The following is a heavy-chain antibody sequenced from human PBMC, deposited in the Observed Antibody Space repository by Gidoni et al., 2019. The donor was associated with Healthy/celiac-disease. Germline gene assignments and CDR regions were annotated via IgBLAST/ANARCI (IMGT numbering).Heavy chain of an antibody. CDR2: ISGSGGST. V-gene: IGHV3-23*01. D-gene: IGHD3-22*01. J-gene: IGHJ4*02. CDR1: GFTFSSYA. Sequence: AASGFTFSSYAMSWVRQAPGKGLEWVSAISGSGGSTYYADSVKGRFTISRDNSKNTLYLQMNSLRAEDTAVYYCAKGSGYYDSSGYYVDYWGQGTLVTVSS. CDR3: AKGSGYYDSSGYYVDY.